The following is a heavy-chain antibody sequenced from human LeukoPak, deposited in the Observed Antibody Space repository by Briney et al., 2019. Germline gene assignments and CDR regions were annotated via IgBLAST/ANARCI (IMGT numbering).Heavy chain of an antibody. CDR2: IKQDGSKT. J-gene: IGHJ6*02. Sequence: GGSLKLFCAASGYTFSSYWMSWVRQAPGKGPEWVANIKQDGSKTSYADSVKGRFTISRDNAKNTLYLQMNSLRAEDTAVYYCARFGGGDWLYNYGMDVWGQGTTVTVSS. V-gene: IGHV3-7*01. D-gene: IGHD2-21*02. CDR3: ARFGGGDWLYNYGMDV. CDR1: GYTFSSYW.